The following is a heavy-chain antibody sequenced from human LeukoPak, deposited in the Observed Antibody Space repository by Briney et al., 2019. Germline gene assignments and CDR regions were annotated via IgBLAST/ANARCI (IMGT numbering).Heavy chain of an antibody. CDR1: GGTFSSYA. J-gene: IGHJ4*02. CDR3: AILTGYYRDRFDY. CDR2: IIATFGTA. D-gene: IGHD3-9*01. V-gene: IGHV1-69*13. Sequence: ASVKVSCKASGGTFSSYAISWVRQAPGQGLEWMGGIIATFGTANHAQKLQGRVTITADESTSTAYMELSSLRSEDTAVYYCAILTGYYRDRFDYWGQGTLVTVST.